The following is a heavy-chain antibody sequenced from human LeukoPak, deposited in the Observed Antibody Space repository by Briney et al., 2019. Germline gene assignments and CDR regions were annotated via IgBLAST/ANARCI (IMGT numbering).Heavy chain of an antibody. D-gene: IGHD2-21*02. J-gene: IGHJ4*02. Sequence: PSGTLSLTCAVSGGSISSDFWWSRVRPPPGKGLEWIGSIYYSGSTYYNPSLKSRVTISVDTSKNQFSLKLSSVTAADTAVYYCARQVVTGSSFDYWGQGTLVTVSS. CDR2: IYYSGST. CDR3: ARQVVTGSSFDY. CDR1: GGSISSDFW. V-gene: IGHV4-39*01.